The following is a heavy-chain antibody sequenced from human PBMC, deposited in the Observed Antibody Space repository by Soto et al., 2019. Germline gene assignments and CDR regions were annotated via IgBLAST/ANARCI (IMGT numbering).Heavy chain of an antibody. CDR2: MYYSGST. Sequence: QVQLQESGPGLVKPSQTLSLTCTVSGGSISSGGYYWSWIRQHPGKGLEWIGYMYYSGSTYYNPSFKGXVTISVDTSKNQFSLKLSSVTAADTAVYYCAIGSTSLGMDVWGQGTTVTVSS. V-gene: IGHV4-31*03. D-gene: IGHD2-2*01. J-gene: IGHJ6*02. CDR1: GGSISSGGYY. CDR3: AIGSTSLGMDV.